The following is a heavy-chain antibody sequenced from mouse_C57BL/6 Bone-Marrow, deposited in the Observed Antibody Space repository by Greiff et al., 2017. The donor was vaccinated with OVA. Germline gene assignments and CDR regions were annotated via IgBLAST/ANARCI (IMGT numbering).Heavy chain of an antibody. Sequence: EVQLQQSGPELVKPGASVKISCKASGYTFTDYYMNWVKQSHGKSLEWIGDINPNNGGTSYNQKFKGKATLTVDKSASTAYMELRSLTSEDSAVYYCARSSLITTVDYWGQGTTLTVSS. CDR1: GYTFTDYY. CDR3: ARSSLITTVDY. V-gene: IGHV1-26*01. J-gene: IGHJ2*01. D-gene: IGHD1-1*01. CDR2: INPNNGGT.